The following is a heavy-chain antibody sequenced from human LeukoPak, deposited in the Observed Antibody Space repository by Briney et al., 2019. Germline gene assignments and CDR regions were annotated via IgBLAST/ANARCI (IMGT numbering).Heavy chain of an antibody. Sequence: GGSLRLSCAASGFTFSSYAMQWVRQAPGKGLEWVAVISYDGSDKNYADSVKGRFTISRDNSKNTLYLQMNSLRADDTAVYYCARAVYRSGGYYFDYWGQGTLVIVS. D-gene: IGHD6-19*01. CDR3: ARAVYRSGGYYFDY. V-gene: IGHV3-30*04. CDR1: GFTFSSYA. CDR2: ISYDGSDK. J-gene: IGHJ4*02.